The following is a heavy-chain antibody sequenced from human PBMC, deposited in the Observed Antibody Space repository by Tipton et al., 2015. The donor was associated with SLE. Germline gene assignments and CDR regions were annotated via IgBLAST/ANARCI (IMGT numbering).Heavy chain of an antibody. CDR3: ATVTSRSWFRAFDY. J-gene: IGHJ4*02. CDR1: GGSISGHY. Sequence: TLSLTCTVSGGSISGHYWSWIRQPPGKGLEWIGYIYHGASTNYTPSLKSRVTISVDTFKNQFSLKLTSVTAADTAVYYCATVTSRSWFRAFDYWGQGTLVCVS. D-gene: IGHD6-13*01. V-gene: IGHV4-59*11. CDR2: IYHGAST.